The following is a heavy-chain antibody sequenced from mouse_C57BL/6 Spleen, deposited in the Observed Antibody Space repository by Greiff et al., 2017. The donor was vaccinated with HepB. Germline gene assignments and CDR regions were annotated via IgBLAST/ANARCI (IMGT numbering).Heavy chain of an antibody. J-gene: IGHJ4*01. CDR1: GYTFTDYY. CDR2: INPNNGGT. V-gene: IGHV1-26*01. Sequence: EVHLVESGPELVKPGASVKISCKASGYTFTDYYMNWVKQSHGKSLEWIGDINPNNGGTSYNQKFKGKATLTVDKSSSTAYMELRSLTSEDSAVYYCARFVFYAMDYWGQGTSVTVSS. CDR3: ARFVFYAMDY.